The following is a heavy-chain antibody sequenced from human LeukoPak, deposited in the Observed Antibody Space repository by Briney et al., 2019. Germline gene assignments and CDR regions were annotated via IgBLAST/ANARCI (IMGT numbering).Heavy chain of an antibody. V-gene: IGHV4-59*01. Sequence: PSETLSLTCTGSGGSISSYYWSWIRQPPGKGLEWIGYIYYSGSTNYNPSLKSRVTISVDTSKNQFSLKLSSVTAADTAVYYCAREPQIAAAGYYYFDYWGQGTLVTVSS. CDR3: AREPQIAAAGYYYFDY. CDR2: IYYSGST. J-gene: IGHJ4*02. CDR1: GGSISSYY. D-gene: IGHD6-13*01.